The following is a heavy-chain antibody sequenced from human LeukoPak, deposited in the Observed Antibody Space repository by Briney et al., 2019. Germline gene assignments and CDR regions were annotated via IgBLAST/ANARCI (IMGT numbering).Heavy chain of an antibody. D-gene: IGHD3-10*01. J-gene: IGHJ4*02. Sequence: GESLKISCKGSGYSFTSYWIGWVRQMPGKGLEWMGIIYPGDSDTRYSPSFQGQVTISADKSISTAYLQWSSLKASDTAFYYCVRRGYYGSGTYFELDYWGQGTLVTVSS. CDR3: VRRGYYGSGTYFELDY. CDR2: IYPGDSDT. CDR1: GYSFTSYW. V-gene: IGHV5-51*01.